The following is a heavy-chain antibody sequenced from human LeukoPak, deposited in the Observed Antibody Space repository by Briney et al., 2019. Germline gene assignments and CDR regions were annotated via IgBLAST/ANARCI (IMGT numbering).Heavy chain of an antibody. CDR3: AKAIYYYDSSGSLDY. D-gene: IGHD3-22*01. V-gene: IGHV3-9*01. CDR2: ISWNSGSI. CDR1: GFTFDDYA. J-gene: IGHJ4*02. Sequence: PGRSLRLSCAASGFTFDDYAMHWVRQAPGKGLEWVSGISWNSGSIGYADSVKGRFTISRDNAKNSLYLQMNSLRAEDTALYYCAKAIYYYDSSGSLDYWGQGTLVTVSS.